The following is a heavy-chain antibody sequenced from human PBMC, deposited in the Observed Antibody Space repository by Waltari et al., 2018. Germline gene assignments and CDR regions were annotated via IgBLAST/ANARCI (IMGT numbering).Heavy chain of an antibody. J-gene: IGHJ6*02. Sequence: QVQLQESGPGLVKPSETLSLTCTVPGGSISSHYWSWIRQPPGKGLEWIGYIYYSGSTNYHPSLKSRVTISVDTSKNQFSLKLSSVTAADTAVYYCARGGGNYYYGMDVWGQGTTVTVSS. V-gene: IGHV4-59*11. CDR3: ARGGGNYYYGMDV. D-gene: IGHD3-16*01. CDR2: IYYSGST. CDR1: GGSISSHY.